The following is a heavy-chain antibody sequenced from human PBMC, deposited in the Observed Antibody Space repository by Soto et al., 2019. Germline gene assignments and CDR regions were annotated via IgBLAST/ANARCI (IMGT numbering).Heavy chain of an antibody. J-gene: IGHJ4*02. D-gene: IGHD2-2*02. V-gene: IGHV4-34*01. Sequence: QVQLQQWGAGLLKPSETLSLTCAVYGGSFSGYYWSWIRQPPGKGLEWIGEINHSGSPNYNPSLKSRVTIAVDTSKNQFSLKLSSVTAADTAVYYCARGRGCSSTSCYSYWGQGTLVTVSS. CDR1: GGSFSGYY. CDR2: INHSGSP. CDR3: ARGRGCSSTSCYSY.